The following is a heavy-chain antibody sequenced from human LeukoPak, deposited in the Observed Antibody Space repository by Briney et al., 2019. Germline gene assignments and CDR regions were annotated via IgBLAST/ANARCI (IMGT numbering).Heavy chain of an antibody. CDR2: IRSKANSYAT. V-gene: IGHV3-73*01. CDR1: GLTFSGSA. J-gene: IGHJ4*02. D-gene: IGHD3-22*01. CDR3: TRHNSRDYYDSSGYYYVI. Sequence: PGGSLKFSCAASGLTFSGSAMHWVRQASGKGLKWVGRIRSKANSYATAYAASVKGRFTISRDDSKNTAYLQMNSLKTEDTAVYYCTRHNSRDYYDSSGYYYVIWGQGTLVTVSS.